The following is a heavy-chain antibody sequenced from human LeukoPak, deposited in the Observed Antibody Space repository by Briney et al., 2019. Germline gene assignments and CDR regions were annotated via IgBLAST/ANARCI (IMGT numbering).Heavy chain of an antibody. Sequence: GGSLRLSCAASGFTFSDFYMSWIREAPGKGLQWVSYISSSGSDIYYADSVKGRFTISRDNAKNSLYLQLNSPRAEDTAVYYCARLKSGSWGWAFDIWGQGTMVTVSS. CDR3: ARLKSGSWGWAFDI. CDR2: ISSSGSDI. V-gene: IGHV3-11*01. D-gene: IGHD1-26*01. CDR1: GFTFSDFY. J-gene: IGHJ3*02.